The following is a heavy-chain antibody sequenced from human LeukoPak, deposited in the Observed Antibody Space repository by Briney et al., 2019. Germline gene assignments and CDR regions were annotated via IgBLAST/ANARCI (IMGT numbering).Heavy chain of an antibody. CDR2: INPNSGGT. Sequence: ASVKVSCKASGYTFTGNFMHWVRQAPGQGPEWLGWINPNSGGTNFAQNFQGRVTMTRDTSIGTTYMELSRLRSDDTAVYYCAREGSEIYQYYFDYWGQGTLVTVSS. D-gene: IGHD2-15*01. J-gene: IGHJ4*02. V-gene: IGHV1-2*02. CDR3: AREGSEIYQYYFDY. CDR1: GYTFTGNF.